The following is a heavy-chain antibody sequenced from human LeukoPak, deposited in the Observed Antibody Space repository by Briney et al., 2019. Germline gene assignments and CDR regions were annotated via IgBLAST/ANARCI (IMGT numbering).Heavy chain of an antibody. CDR1: GGSISSYY. CDR2: IYYSGST. Sequence: SETLSLTCTVSGGSISSYYWSWIRQPPGKGLEWIGYIYYSGSTNYNPSLKSRVTISVDTSKNQFSLKLSSVTAADTAVYYCAGSGNYYYGMDVWGQGTTVTVSS. D-gene: IGHD3-10*01. V-gene: IGHV4-59*01. J-gene: IGHJ6*02. CDR3: AGSGNYYYGMDV.